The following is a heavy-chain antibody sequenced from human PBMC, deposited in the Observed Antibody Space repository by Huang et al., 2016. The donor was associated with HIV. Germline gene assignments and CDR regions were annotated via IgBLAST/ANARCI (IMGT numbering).Heavy chain of an antibody. D-gene: IGHD3-10*01. V-gene: IGHV4-39*01. CDR2: IYYKGST. CDR3: ARHREGPVAYYSGWGSHLNYMDV. CDR1: GGSIRSSDYH. Sequence: QLLLQESVPGLVKPSEALALTCAVSGGSIRSSDYHWGWIRQPPGKGLEWIGSIYYKGSTHYSPSLKSRVTIAVDTSKNLFFLNLTSMTAADTAVYYCARHREGPVAYYSGWGSHLNYMDVWGRGRTVVVSS. J-gene: IGHJ6*03.